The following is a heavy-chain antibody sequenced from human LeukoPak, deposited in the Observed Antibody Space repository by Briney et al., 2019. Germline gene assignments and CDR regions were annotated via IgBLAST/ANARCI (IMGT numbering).Heavy chain of an antibody. D-gene: IGHD6-13*01. J-gene: IGHJ5*02. Sequence: PGGSLRLSCEGSGFTFSNYWMGWVRQAPGKGLQWVANIKTDGSEKYYVDSVKGRFTISRDNAKNSLYLQMNSLRAEDTAVYYCARDKAAAGFFDPWGQGTLVTVSS. CDR2: IKTDGSEK. CDR3: ARDKAAAGFFDP. V-gene: IGHV3-7*03. CDR1: GFTFSNYW.